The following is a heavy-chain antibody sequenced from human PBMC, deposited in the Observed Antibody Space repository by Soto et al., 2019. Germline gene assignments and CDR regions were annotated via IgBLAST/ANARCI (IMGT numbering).Heavy chain of an antibody. CDR1: GFSLSTRGMG. V-gene: IGHV2-5*02. CDR2: IYWDDDK. Sequence: QITLKESGPTLVKPTQPLTLTCSFSGFSLSTRGMGVGWIRQPPGKALEWLALIYWDDDKRYSPSLKSRLTITQDTYKNQVVLTMTNMDPVDTATYYGAHRRVGSGTYDYWGQGTRVTVSS. J-gene: IGHJ4*02. CDR3: AHRRVGSGTYDY. D-gene: IGHD3-10*01.